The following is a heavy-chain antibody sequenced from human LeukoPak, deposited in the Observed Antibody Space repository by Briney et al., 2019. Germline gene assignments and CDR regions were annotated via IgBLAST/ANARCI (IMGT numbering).Heavy chain of an antibody. CDR2: IYSSGSA. J-gene: IGHJ4*02. Sequence: PSETLSLTCTVSGGSISTYYWSWIRQSPGKGLEWIGYIYSSGSANYNPSLKSRVTMSVDTSKNQFSLKLSSVTVADTAVYYCARMGGYSGYATHWGQGTLVTVSS. CDR1: GGSISTYY. V-gene: IGHV4-59*08. D-gene: IGHD5-12*01. CDR3: ARMGGYSGYATH.